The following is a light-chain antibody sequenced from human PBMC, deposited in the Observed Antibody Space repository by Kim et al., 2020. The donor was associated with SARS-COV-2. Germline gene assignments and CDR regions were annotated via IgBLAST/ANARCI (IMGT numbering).Light chain of an antibody. CDR2: GAS. J-gene: IGKJ1*01. V-gene: IGKV3-15*01. Sequence: IVLTQSPATLSVSLGEGATLSCSASQTINNYIAWYQQTPGQSPRLLVYGASTRAAGVPARFTGGGSGTDFTLTIDNLQSEDSAIYFCQHYYNWPPWTFGQGTKVDIK. CDR1: QTINNY. CDR3: QHYYNWPPWT.